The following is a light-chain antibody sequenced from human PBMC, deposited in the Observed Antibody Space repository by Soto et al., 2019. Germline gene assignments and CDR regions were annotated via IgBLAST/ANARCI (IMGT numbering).Light chain of an antibody. Sequence: DIQMTQSPSSLSASVGDRVTITCQASQNIKQFLSWYQVKPGKAPELLIYDASNMKTGVPPRFSGNGFGTDFTLTITNLQPEDVATYYCLQYDNLPYVFGQGTKLEIK. CDR3: LQYDNLPYV. CDR2: DAS. J-gene: IGKJ2*01. CDR1: QNIKQF. V-gene: IGKV1-33*01.